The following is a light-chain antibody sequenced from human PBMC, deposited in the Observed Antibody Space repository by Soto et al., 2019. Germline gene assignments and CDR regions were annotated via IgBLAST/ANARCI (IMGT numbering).Light chain of an antibody. Sequence: QSVLTQPPSASGSPGQSVTISCTVTSSDVGAYDYVSWYQQHPGKAPKLMIYEINKRPSGVPDRFSGSKSGNTASLTVSGLQAEDEADYYCSSFAGSNNSPYVFGTGTKVTVL. J-gene: IGLJ1*01. V-gene: IGLV2-8*01. CDR3: SSFAGSNNSPYV. CDR2: EIN. CDR1: SSDVGAYDY.